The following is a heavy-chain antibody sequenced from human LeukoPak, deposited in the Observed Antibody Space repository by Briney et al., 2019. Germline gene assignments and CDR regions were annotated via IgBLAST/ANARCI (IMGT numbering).Heavy chain of an antibody. Sequence: GGSLRLSCAASGFSFSTNPMSWVRQAPGKGLEWVSAISPDKTYYADSVKGRLTISRDNYKNTVGLHMSSPRAEDTAIYYCVKEHVDRAFTRSFEIWGQGTVVTVSS. CDR2: ISPDKT. CDR3: VKEHVDRAFTRSFEI. J-gene: IGHJ3*02. V-gene: IGHV3-23*01. D-gene: IGHD3-10*01. CDR1: GFSFSTNP.